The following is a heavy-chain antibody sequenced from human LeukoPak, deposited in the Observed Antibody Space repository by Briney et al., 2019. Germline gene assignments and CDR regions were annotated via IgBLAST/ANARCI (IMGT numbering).Heavy chain of an antibody. J-gene: IGHJ3*02. D-gene: IGHD2-15*01. CDR3: ARDRNYCSSDRCYDAFDI. Sequence: PGGSLRLSCVASGCNISPFWMTWVRQAPDKGLEWVANIRGDGSRLYYVDSVKGRFTISRDNAKNSLYLQMSNLRADDTSVYYCARDRNYCSSDRCYDAFDIWGQGTMVTVSS. V-gene: IGHV3-7*01. CDR1: GCNISPFW. CDR2: IRGDGSRL.